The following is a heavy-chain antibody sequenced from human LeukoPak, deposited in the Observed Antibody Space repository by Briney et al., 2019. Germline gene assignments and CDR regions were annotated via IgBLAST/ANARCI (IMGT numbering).Heavy chain of an antibody. CDR3: AREVWFGELGIDY. CDR2: ISSSGSTI. V-gene: IGHV3-48*03. D-gene: IGHD3-10*01. J-gene: IGHJ4*02. Sequence: GGSLRLSCAASGFTFSSYGMNWVRQAPGKGLEWVSYISSSGSTIYYADSVKGRFTISRDNAKNSLYLQMNSLRAEDTAVYYCAREVWFGELGIDYWGQGTLVIVSS. CDR1: GFTFSSYG.